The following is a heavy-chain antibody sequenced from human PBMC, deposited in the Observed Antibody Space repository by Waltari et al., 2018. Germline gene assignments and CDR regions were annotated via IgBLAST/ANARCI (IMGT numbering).Heavy chain of an antibody. CDR3: ARVPELYYYYMDV. CDR2: IYHSGST. Sequence: QVQLQESGPGLVKPSGTLSLTCAVSGGSISSSNWWSWVRQPPGKGLEWIGEIYHSGSTNYNPSLKSRVTMSVDTSKNQFSLKLSSVTAADTAVYYCARVPELYYYYMDVWGKGTTVTISS. CDR1: GGSISSSNW. J-gene: IGHJ6*03. V-gene: IGHV4-4*02. D-gene: IGHD1-26*01.